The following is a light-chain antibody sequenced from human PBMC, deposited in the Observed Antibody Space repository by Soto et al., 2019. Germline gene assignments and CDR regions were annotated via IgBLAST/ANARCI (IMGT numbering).Light chain of an antibody. CDR3: GTWDNSLTSAV. Sequence: QSVLTQPPSVSAAPGQKVTISCSGSSSNIGSNYVSWYRQLPRKAPRLLIYDNDKRLPGIPDRFSGSKSGTSATLGITGLQTGDEADYHCGTWDNSLTSAVFGGGTKLTVL. V-gene: IGLV1-51*01. CDR2: DND. J-gene: IGLJ2*01. CDR1: SSNIGSNY.